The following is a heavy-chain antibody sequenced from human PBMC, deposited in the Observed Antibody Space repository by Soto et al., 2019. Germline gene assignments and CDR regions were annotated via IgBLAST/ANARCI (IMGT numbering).Heavy chain of an antibody. CDR1: GFTFSSYA. CDR3: ARRGSGSDYDY. D-gene: IGHD1-26*01. CDR2: MSGSGDST. Sequence: EVQLLESGGGLVQPGGSLRLSCAASGFTFSSYAMRWVRQAPVKGLEWVSAMSGSGDSTYYADSVKGRFTISRDNSKNTLYLQMNRLRAEDTAVYYCARRGSGSDYDYWGQGTLVTVSS. J-gene: IGHJ4*02. V-gene: IGHV3-23*01.